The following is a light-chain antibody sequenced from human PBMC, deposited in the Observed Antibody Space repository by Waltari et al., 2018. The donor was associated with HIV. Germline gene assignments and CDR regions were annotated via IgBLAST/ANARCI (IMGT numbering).Light chain of an antibody. CDR3: QEYNSIAGYT. V-gene: IGKV1-5*03. CDR2: KAS. J-gene: IGKJ2*01. Sequence: DIQTTQSPSTLSASVGDRVTITCRASQGIGRWLAWYQQKPGRAPKLLIYKASSLERGVPSRFSGSGSGTEFTLSISSLQPDDFATYYCQEYNSIAGYTYGQGTKLEVK. CDR1: QGIGRW.